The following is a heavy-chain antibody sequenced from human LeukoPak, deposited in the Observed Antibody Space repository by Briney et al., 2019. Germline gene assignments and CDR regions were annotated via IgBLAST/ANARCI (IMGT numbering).Heavy chain of an antibody. CDR1: GFTFSSYW. Sequence: GGSLRLSCTASGFTFSSYWMHWVRQVPGKGLVWVSLIKSDGSSTNYADSVKGRFTISRDNSKNTLYLQMNSLRAEDTAVYYCARGAHSGYDWGYFDYWGQGTLVTVSS. D-gene: IGHD5-12*01. J-gene: IGHJ4*02. CDR2: IKSDGSST. CDR3: ARGAHSGYDWGYFDY. V-gene: IGHV3-74*01.